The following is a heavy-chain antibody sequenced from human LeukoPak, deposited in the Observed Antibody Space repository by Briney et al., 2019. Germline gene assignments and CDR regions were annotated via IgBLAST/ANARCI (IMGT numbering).Heavy chain of an antibody. V-gene: IGHV4-39*07. CDR1: GGSISSSSYY. Sequence: PSETLSLTCTVSGGSISSSSYYWGWLRQPPGKGLEWIGSIYYSGSTYYNPSLKSRVTISVDTSKNQFSLKLSSVTAADTAVYYCARVGYYYGSGSPPPYNWFDPWGQGTLVTVSS. D-gene: IGHD3-10*01. CDR2: IYYSGST. CDR3: ARVGYYYGSGSPPPYNWFDP. J-gene: IGHJ5*02.